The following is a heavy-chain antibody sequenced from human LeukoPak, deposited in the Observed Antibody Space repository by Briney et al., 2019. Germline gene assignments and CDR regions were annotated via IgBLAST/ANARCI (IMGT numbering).Heavy chain of an antibody. Sequence: SETLSLTCAVYGGSFSGFHWSWIRQSPGKGLQWIGEISHDESANYNPSLKSRVTISVDTSKNQFSLKLRSVTAADTAVYYCARVVYYYDSSGYRSIMVDYWGQGTLVTVSS. CDR1: GGSFSGFH. V-gene: IGHV4-34*01. CDR2: ISHDESA. D-gene: IGHD3-22*01. J-gene: IGHJ4*02. CDR3: ARVVYYYDSSGYRSIMVDY.